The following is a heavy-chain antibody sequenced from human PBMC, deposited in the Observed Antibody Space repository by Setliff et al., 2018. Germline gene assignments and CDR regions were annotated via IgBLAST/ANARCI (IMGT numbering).Heavy chain of an antibody. CDR2: IYPSGGT. D-gene: IGHD1-26*01. CDR1: GASISSHY. Sequence: SETLSLTCTVSGASISSHYWSWIRQPAGKGLEWIGRIYPSGGTNYNPSLKSRVTISVDTSKNQFSLRLRSVTAADTAVYFCARDNTMVGATDYWGLGTLVTVSS. J-gene: IGHJ4*02. V-gene: IGHV4-4*07. CDR3: ARDNTMVGATDY.